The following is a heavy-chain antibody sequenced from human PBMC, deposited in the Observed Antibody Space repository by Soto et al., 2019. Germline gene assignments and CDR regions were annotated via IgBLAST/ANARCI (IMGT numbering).Heavy chain of an antibody. J-gene: IGHJ4*02. D-gene: IGHD2-15*01. CDR1: GYTFTSYA. CDR2: INAGNGNT. Sequence: QVQLVQSGAEVKKPGASVKDSCKASGYTFTSYAMHWVRQAPGQRVEWMGWINAGNGNTKYSQKFQGRDTITRDTSASTAYMELSSLRSEDTAVYYCARGPGGPDGPGDYWGQGALVTVSS. V-gene: IGHV1-3*01. CDR3: ARGPGGPDGPGDY.